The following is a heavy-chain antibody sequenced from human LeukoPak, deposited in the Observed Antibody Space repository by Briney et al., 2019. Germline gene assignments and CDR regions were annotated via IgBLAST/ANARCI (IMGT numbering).Heavy chain of an antibody. CDR1: GFTFSTYG. CDR3: ARERYYYDSSGYYRYFDY. V-gene: IGHV3-48*01. D-gene: IGHD3-22*01. Sequence: GGTLRLSCAASGFTFSTYGMNWVRQAPGKGLEWVSYISSSSTIYYADSVKGRFTISRDNAKNSLYLQMNSLRAEDTAVYYCARERYYYDSSGYYRYFDYWGQGTLVTVSS. J-gene: IGHJ4*02. CDR2: ISSSSTI.